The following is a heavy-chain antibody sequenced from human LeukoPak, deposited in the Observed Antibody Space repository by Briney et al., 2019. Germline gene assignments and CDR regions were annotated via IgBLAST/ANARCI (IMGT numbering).Heavy chain of an antibody. D-gene: IGHD3-22*01. CDR3: ARGCRYYYDSSGYCPEPFDY. Sequence: LGGSLRLSCAASGFTFSSYWMSWVRQAPGKGLEWVANIKQDGSEKYYVDSVKGRFTISRDNAKNSLYLQMNSLRAEDTAVYYCARGCRYYYDSSGYCPEPFDYWGQGTLVTVSP. CDR2: IKQDGSEK. J-gene: IGHJ4*02. V-gene: IGHV3-7*01. CDR1: GFTFSSYW.